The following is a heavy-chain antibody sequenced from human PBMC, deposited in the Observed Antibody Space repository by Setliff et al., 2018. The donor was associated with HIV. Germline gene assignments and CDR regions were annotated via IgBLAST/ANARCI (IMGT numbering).Heavy chain of an antibody. CDR2: INAGNGNT. CDR3: AREPDYGIRDAFDI. D-gene: IGHD4-17*01. J-gene: IGHJ3*02. CDR1: GYTFTSYA. V-gene: IGHV1-3*03. Sequence: ASVKVSCKASGYTFTSYAMHWVRQAPGQRLEWMGWINAGNGNTKYSQEFQGRVTITRDTSASTAYMELSSLRSEDTAVYYCAREPDYGIRDAFDIWGQGTMVTVSS.